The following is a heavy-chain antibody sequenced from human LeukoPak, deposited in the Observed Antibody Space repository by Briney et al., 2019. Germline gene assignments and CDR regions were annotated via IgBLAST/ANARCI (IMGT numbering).Heavy chain of an antibody. Sequence: PSETLSLTYNLSGDSLTSHFWSWIRQTPGKGLEWIGYVFHSGTTNYSPSLKSRVTISLDTSKKEFYWRLASMTAADNAVYYCARRMATVTDAFDIWGRGTMVSVSS. V-gene: IGHV4-59*08. J-gene: IGHJ3*02. CDR2: VFHSGTT. CDR3: ARRMATVTDAFDI. D-gene: IGHD5-24*01. CDR1: GDSLTSHF.